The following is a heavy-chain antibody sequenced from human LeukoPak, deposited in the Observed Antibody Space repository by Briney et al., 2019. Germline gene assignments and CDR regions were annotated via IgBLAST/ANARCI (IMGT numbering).Heavy chain of an antibody. CDR3: ARAEGSPGDFDY. CDR2: IYYSGST. V-gene: IGHV4-59*01. Sequence: SETLSLTCTVSGGSTSSYYWSWIRQPPGKGLEWIGYIYYSGSTNYNPSLKSRVTISVDTSKNQFSLKLSSVTAADTAVYYCARAEGSPGDFDYWGQGTLVTVSS. J-gene: IGHJ4*02. CDR1: GGSTSSYY. D-gene: IGHD4-17*01.